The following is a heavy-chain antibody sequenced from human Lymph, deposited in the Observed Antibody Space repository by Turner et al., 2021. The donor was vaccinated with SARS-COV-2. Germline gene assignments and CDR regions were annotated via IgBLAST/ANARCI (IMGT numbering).Heavy chain of an antibody. V-gene: IGHV3-21*01. CDR2: ISSSSSYI. Sequence: EVQLMESGGGLVKPVGSLRLSCAASGFTFSTYSMNWVRQDPGKGLEWISSISSSSSYIYYADSVKGRFTISRDDAKNSLYLQMNSLRAEDTAVYYCARDIPTTADYFDYWGQGTLVTVSS. CDR3: ARDIPTTADYFDY. J-gene: IGHJ4*02. D-gene: IGHD4-17*01. CDR1: GFTFSTYS.